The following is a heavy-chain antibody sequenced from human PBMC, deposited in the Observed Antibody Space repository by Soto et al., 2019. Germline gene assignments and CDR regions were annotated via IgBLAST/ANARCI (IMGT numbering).Heavy chain of an antibody. CDR1: GGSINSGGYY. Sequence: SETLSLTCTVSGGSINSGGYYWSWIRQHTGKGLEWIGYISYSGSTYYNPSLKSRVTISVDTSKNQFSLKLSSVTAADTAVYYCARDLVYCSTTNCYGYMDVWGKGTTVTVSS. J-gene: IGHJ6*03. V-gene: IGHV4-31*03. D-gene: IGHD2-2*01. CDR2: ISYSGST. CDR3: ARDLVYCSTTNCYGYMDV.